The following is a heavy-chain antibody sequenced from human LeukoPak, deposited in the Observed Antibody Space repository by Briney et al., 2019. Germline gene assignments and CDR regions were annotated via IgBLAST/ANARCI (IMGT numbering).Heavy chain of an antibody. Sequence: GSLGPFCCASGFHFCNFPMSWVRQASRKGVEGVPAISGSGGDTYYADSVKGRFTISRDNSKNTLYLQMNSLRAEDTALYYCATSSGWYPKYFDYWGQGTLVTVSS. CDR3: ATSSGWYPKYFDY. CDR2: ISGSGGDT. V-gene: IGHV3-23*01. CDR1: GFHFCNFP. J-gene: IGHJ4*02. D-gene: IGHD6-19*01.